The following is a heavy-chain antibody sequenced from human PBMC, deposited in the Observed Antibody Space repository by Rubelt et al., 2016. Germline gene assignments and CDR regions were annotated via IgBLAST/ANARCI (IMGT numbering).Heavy chain of an antibody. CDR3: ARHASNCSSTSCHAGYYGMDV. V-gene: IGHV4-34*01. Sequence: QVQLQQWGAGLLKPSETLSLTCAVYGGSFSGYYWSWIRQPPGKGLEWIGSIYYSGSTYYNPSLKSRVTVSVVPSKSQFCLQLSCVPAAETAVYYCARHASNCSSTSCHAGYYGMDVWGQGTTVTVSS. D-gene: IGHD2-2*01. CDR1: GGSFSGYY. J-gene: IGHJ6*01. CDR2: IYYSGST.